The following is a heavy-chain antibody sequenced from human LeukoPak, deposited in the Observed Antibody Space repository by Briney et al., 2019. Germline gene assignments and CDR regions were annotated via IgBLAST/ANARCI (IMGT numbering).Heavy chain of an antibody. CDR1: GFTFSSYA. D-gene: IGHD2-21*02. Sequence: GGSLRLSCAASGFTFSSYAMSWVRQAPGKGLEWVSAISGSGGSTYYADSVKGRFTISRDNSKDTLYLQMNSLRAEDTAVYYCARIAVVVTAMDYWGQGALVTVSS. CDR3: ARIAVVVTAMDY. CDR2: ISGSGGST. J-gene: IGHJ4*02. V-gene: IGHV3-23*01.